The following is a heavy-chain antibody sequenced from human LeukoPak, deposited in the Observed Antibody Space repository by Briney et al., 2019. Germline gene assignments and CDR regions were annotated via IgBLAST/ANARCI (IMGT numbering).Heavy chain of an antibody. D-gene: IGHD2-2*02. J-gene: IGHJ4*02. CDR3: ARVGTYCSSTSCYKRGEFDY. Sequence: ASVQVSCMASGCTFTGYYMHWVRQDPGQGLEWMGWINPNSGGTNYAQKFQGRVTMTRVTSISTAYMELSRLSSDDTAVYYCARVGTYCSSTSCYKRGEFDYWGQGTLVTVSS. V-gene: IGHV1-2*02. CDR2: INPNSGGT. CDR1: GCTFTGYY.